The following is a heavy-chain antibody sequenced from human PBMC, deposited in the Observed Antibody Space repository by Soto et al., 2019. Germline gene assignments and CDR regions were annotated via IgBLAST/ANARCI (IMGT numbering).Heavy chain of an antibody. Sequence: ASVKVPCKASGYSFTSYGINWVRQAPGQGLEWMGWISTYNGDTNYAQKLQGRVTMTTDTSTTTAYMELRSLRSDDTAVYYCARGDSTGSPRGWFDPWGQGTLVTVSS. CDR2: ISTYNGDT. CDR3: ARGDSTGSPRGWFDP. D-gene: IGHD6-19*01. V-gene: IGHV1-18*04. CDR1: GYSFTSYG. J-gene: IGHJ5*02.